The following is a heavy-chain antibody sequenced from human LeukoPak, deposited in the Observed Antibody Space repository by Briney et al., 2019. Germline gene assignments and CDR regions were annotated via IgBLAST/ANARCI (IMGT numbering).Heavy chain of an antibody. CDR3: AGGVYSSGWYSHWYYYGMDV. CDR2: IYYSGST. Sequence: SETLSLTCTVFGGFISSYYWSWIRQPPGKGLEWIGYIYYSGSTNYHPSLKSRVTISVDTSKNQFSLKLSSVTAADTAVYYCAGGVYSSGWYSHWYYYGMDVWGQGTTVTVSS. J-gene: IGHJ6*02. V-gene: IGHV4-59*08. CDR1: GGFISSYY. D-gene: IGHD6-19*01.